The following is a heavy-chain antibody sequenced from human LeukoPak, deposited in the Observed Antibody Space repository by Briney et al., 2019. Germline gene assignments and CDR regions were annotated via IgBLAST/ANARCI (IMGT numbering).Heavy chain of an antibody. CDR1: GYTFTSYD. CDR2: MNPNSGGT. Sequence: ASVKVSCKASGYTFTSYDINWVRQATGQGLEWMGWMNPNSGGTNYAQKFQGRVTMTRDTSISTAYMELSGLRSDDTAVYYCARAKLVALNWFDPWGQGTLVTVSS. D-gene: IGHD2-2*01. J-gene: IGHJ5*02. V-gene: IGHV1-2*02. CDR3: ARAKLVALNWFDP.